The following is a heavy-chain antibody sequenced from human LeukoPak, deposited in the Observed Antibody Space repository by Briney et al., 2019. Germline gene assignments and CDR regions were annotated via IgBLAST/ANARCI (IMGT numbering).Heavy chain of an antibody. Sequence: SQTLSLTCAISGDSVSSNSATWNWIRQPPSRGLEWLGRTYYKSKWYNDYVVSVKSRITINSDTSKNQFSLQLNSVTPEDTAVYYCARVSSPWSPRDAFDIWGQGTMVTVSS. V-gene: IGHV6-1*01. J-gene: IGHJ3*02. CDR2: TYYKSKWYN. CDR3: ARVSSPWSPRDAFDI. CDR1: GDSVSSNSAT. D-gene: IGHD1-26*01.